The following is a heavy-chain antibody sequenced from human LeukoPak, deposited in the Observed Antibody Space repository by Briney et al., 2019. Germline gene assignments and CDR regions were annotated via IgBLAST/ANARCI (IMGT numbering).Heavy chain of an antibody. J-gene: IGHJ4*02. D-gene: IGHD6-13*01. CDR3: ARVAAAVQYFDY. V-gene: IGHV1-69*05. CDR1: GGSFSSYA. Sequence: SVKVSCKASGGSFSSYAISWVRQAPGQGLEWMGGIIPIFGTANYAQKFQGRVTITTDESTSTAYMELSSLRSEDTAVYYCARVAAAVQYFDYWGQGTLVTVSS. CDR2: IIPIFGTA.